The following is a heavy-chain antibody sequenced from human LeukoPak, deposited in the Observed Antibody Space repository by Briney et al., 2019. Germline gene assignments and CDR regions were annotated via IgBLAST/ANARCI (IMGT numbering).Heavy chain of an antibody. CDR1: GFIFSNYG. J-gene: IGHJ3*02. D-gene: IGHD1-26*01. CDR3: AKKSGTHIAFDI. V-gene: IGHV3-30*02. CDR2: IRYDGSDD. Sequence: GGSLRLSCVASGFIFSNYGMHWVRQAPGKGLEWVAFIRYDGSDDYYADSVKGRFTISRDNSKNILSLQLNSLRAEDTALYYCAKKSGTHIAFDIWGQGTMVTVSS.